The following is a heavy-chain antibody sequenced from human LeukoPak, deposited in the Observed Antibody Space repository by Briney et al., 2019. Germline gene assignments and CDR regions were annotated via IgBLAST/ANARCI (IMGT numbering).Heavy chain of an antibody. V-gene: IGHV4-38-2*02. CDR3: ARTYGSGYYYYGMDV. CDR2: IYHSGST. D-gene: IGHD3-10*01. Sequence: GSLRLSCTASGFTFGDYAMSWFRQAPGKGLEWIGSIYHSGSTYYNPSLKSRVTISVDTSKNQFSLKLSSVTAADTAVYYCARTYGSGYYYYGMDVWGQGTTVTVSS. CDR1: GFTFGDYA. J-gene: IGHJ6*02.